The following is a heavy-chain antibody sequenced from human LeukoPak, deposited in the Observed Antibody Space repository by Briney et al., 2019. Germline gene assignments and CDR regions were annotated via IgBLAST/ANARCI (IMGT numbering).Heavy chain of an antibody. CDR1: GYTFTSYG. Sequence: GASVKVSCKASGYTFTSYGISWVRQAPGQGLEWMGWISAYNGNTDYAQKFQGRVTMTRNISISTAYMELSSLRSEDTAVYYCARVAAAGYHDYGMDVWGQGTTVTVSS. D-gene: IGHD6-13*01. CDR2: ISAYNGNT. J-gene: IGHJ6*02. V-gene: IGHV1-18*01. CDR3: ARVAAAGYHDYGMDV.